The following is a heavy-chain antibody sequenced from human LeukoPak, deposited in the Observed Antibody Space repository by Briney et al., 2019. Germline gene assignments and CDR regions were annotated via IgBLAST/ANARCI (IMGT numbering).Heavy chain of an antibody. CDR3: ARMGAADAFDI. CDR1: GGSISSYY. J-gene: IGHJ3*02. D-gene: IGHD6-25*01. CDR2: IYYSGST. V-gene: IGHV4-59*01. Sequence: EASETLSLTCTVSGGSISSYYWSWIRQPPGNRLEWIAYIYYSGSTNYNPSLKSRVTISLYTSKNQFSLKLSSLTAADTAVYYCARMGAADAFDIWGQGTMVTVSS.